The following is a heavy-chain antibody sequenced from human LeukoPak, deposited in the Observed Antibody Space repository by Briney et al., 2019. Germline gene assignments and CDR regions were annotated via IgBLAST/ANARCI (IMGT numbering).Heavy chain of an antibody. Sequence: PSETLSLTCTVSGGSISSSSYYWGWIRQPPGKGLEWIGSIYYSGSTYYNPSLKSRVTISVDTSKNQFSLKLSSVTAADTAVYYRATHGGYSYGYSADWGQGTLVTVSS. D-gene: IGHD5-18*01. J-gene: IGHJ4*02. CDR1: GGSISSSSYY. V-gene: IGHV4-39*01. CDR2: IYYSGST. CDR3: ATHGGYSYGYSAD.